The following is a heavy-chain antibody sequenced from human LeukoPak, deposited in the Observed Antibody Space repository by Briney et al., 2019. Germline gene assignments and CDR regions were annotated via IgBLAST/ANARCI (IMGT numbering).Heavy chain of an antibody. Sequence: GGSLRLSCAASGFTVSSYYMSWVRQAPGKGLERLSVIYSGGSTSYADAVKGRFAISRDDSKKTLYLQLSSLRAEDTAVYYCAGGTGGYSYGYYYWGQGTLVTVSS. D-gene: IGHD5-18*01. CDR2: IYSGGST. CDR3: AGGTGGYSYGYYY. V-gene: IGHV3-53*01. CDR1: GFTVSSYY. J-gene: IGHJ4*02.